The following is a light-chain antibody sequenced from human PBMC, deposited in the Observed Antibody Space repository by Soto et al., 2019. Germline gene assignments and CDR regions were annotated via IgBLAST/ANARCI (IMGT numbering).Light chain of an antibody. Sequence: VMTQSPATLSLSPGDRATLSCRASQSVSSDLAWYQHKPGQAPRLLIYGESTRATGIPDRLSGRGSGTELNLTIGRLQSVDFAVYYCQKYDNWPQTCGQGTKVDIK. CDR1: QSVSSD. J-gene: IGKJ1*01. V-gene: IGKV3-15*01. CDR3: QKYDNWPQT. CDR2: GES.